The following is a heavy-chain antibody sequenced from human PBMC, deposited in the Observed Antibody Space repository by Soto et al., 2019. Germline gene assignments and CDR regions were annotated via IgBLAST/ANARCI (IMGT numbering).Heavy chain of an antibody. CDR2: IYSGGST. CDR3: ARETLSWDALSDYYDMDV. D-gene: IGHD1-26*01. CDR1: GFTVSSNY. Sequence: EVQLVESGGGLVQPGGSLRLSCAASGFTVSSNYMSWVRQAPGKGLEWVSVIYSGGSTYYADSVKGRFTISRDNSKNTLYLQMNSLRAEDTAVYYCARETLSWDALSDYYDMDVWGKGTTVTVSS. V-gene: IGHV3-66*01. J-gene: IGHJ6*03.